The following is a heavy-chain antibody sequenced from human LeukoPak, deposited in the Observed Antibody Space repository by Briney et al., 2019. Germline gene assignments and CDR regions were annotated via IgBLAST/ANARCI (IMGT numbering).Heavy chain of an antibody. CDR2: IYYSGST. D-gene: IGHD3-22*01. J-gene: IGHJ4*02. V-gene: IGHV4-59*01. CDR3: ARATHYYDSSGYAH. CDR1: GGSISSYY. Sequence: TSETLSLTCTVSGGSISSYYWSWIRQPPGKRLEWIGYIYYSGSTNYNPSLKSRVTISVDTSKNQFSLKLSSVTAADTAVYYCARATHYYDSSGYAHWGQGTLVTVSS.